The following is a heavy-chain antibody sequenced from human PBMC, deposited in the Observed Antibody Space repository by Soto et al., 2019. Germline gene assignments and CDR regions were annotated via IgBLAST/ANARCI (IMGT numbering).Heavy chain of an antibody. CDR2: IYDSETP. CDR1: GDSISNFF. D-gene: IGHD3-22*01. V-gene: IGHV4-59*01. CDR3: ASAPYYSSVYGIYPFDL. Sequence: QVQLQESGPGLVKPSETLTLTCTVSGDSISNFFCNWIRQAPGKGLEWIGYIYDSETPIYNPSLKSRVTISVDTSKNQVSLRLSSVTAADTAMYYCASAPYYSSVYGIYPFDLWGRGTPVTVSS. J-gene: IGHJ2*01.